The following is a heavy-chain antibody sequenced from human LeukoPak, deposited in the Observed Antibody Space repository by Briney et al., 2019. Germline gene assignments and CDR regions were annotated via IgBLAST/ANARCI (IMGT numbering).Heavy chain of an antibody. V-gene: IGHV3-21*01. CDR3: ARDLSSTSRYDHCYYMDV. CDR2: ISSSSSYR. Sequence: KAGGSLRLSCAASGFTFSTYSMNWVRQAPGKGLEWVSYISSSSSYRYYADSVKGRFTISRDNAKNSLYLQMNSLRAEDTAVYYCARDLSSTSRYDHCYYMDVWGKGTTVTVSS. D-gene: IGHD6-6*01. J-gene: IGHJ6*03. CDR1: GFTFSTYS.